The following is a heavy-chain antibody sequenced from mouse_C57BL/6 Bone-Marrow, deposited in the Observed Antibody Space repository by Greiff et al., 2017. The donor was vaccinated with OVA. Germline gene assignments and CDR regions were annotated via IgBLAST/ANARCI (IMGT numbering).Heavy chain of an antibody. CDR2: ISYDGSN. CDR1: GYSITSGYY. V-gene: IGHV3-6*01. D-gene: IGHD2-3*01. J-gene: IGHJ1*03. Sequence: EVQLQQSGPGLVKPSQSLSLTCSVTGYSITSGYYWNWIRQFPGNKLEWMGYISYDGSNNYNPSLKNRISITRDTSKNQFFLKLNSVTTEDTATYYCARRGVYDGYFHWYFDVWGTGTTVTVSS. CDR3: ARRGVYDGYFHWYFDV.